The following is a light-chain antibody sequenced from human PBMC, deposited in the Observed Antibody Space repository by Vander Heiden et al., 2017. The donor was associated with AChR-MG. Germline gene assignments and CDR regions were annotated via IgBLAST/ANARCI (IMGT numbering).Light chain of an antibody. J-gene: IGLJ2*01. V-gene: IGLV1-44*01. CDR3: AAWDDSLNGPVV. Sequence: SVPTQPPPPSGTPGQRVTITSSGSSSNIGSNTVNWYQQLPGTAPKLLIYSNNQRPSGVPDRFSGSKSGTSASLAISGLQSEDEADYYCAAWDDSLNGPVVFGGGTKLTVL. CDR2: SNN. CDR1: SSNIGSNT.